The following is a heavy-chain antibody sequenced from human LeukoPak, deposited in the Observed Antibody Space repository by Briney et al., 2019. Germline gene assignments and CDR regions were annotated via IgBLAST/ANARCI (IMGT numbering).Heavy chain of an antibody. Sequence: GGSLRLSCAASGFTFSSNWMHWVRQAPGKGLVWVSRINEDGSTTNYADSVKGRSTIFRDNAKNTLYLQMNSLRAEDTAVYYCIRDLGGRSGHWGQGTLVTVSS. V-gene: IGHV3-74*01. CDR1: GFTFSSNW. J-gene: IGHJ4*02. CDR2: INEDGSTT. D-gene: IGHD1-26*01. CDR3: IRDLGGRSGH.